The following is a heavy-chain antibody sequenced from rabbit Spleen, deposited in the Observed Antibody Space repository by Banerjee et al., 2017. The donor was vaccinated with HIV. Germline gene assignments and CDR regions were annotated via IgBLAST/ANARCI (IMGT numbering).Heavy chain of an antibody. CDR1: GFSFSSNDY. Sequence: QSLEESGGGLVQPEGSLTLTCKASGFSFSSNDYMCWVRQAPGKGLEWIACTAGGRSIFTYYASWAKGRFTISKASSTTVTLQMTSLTDADTATYFCARDLDGVIGWNFGWWGPGTLVTVS. J-gene: IGHJ4*01. CDR2: TAGGRSIFT. D-gene: IGHD1-1*01. V-gene: IGHV1S40*01. CDR3: ARDLDGVIGWNFGW.